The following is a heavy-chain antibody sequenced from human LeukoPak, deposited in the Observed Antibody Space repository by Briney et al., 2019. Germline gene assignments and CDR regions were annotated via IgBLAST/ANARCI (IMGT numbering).Heavy chain of an antibody. V-gene: IGHV4-39*01. CDR3: ARLRDSSGYYSRV. J-gene: IGHJ1*01. CDR2: IYYGGNT. CDR1: GGSISSSGYY. Sequence: SETLSLTCTVSGGSISSSGYYWGWIRQPPGKGLEWIGNIYYGGNTYYNPSLKSRLTISVDTSKNQFSLKLTSVTAADRAVYYCARLRDSSGYYSRVWGQGTLVTVSS. D-gene: IGHD3-22*01.